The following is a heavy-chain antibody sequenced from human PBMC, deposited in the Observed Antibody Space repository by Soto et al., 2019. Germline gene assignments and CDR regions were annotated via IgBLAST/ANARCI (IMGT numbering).Heavy chain of an antibody. CDR1: GGSISSYY. V-gene: IGHV4-59*01. D-gene: IGHD4-4*01. J-gene: IGHJ6*02. CDR3: ARQYSNYVFYYYGMDV. Sequence: SETLSLTCTVSGGSISSYYWSWIRQPPGKGLEWIGYIYYSGSTNYNPSLKSRVTISVDTSKNQFSLKMSSVTAADTAVYYCARQYSNYVFYYYGMDVWGQGTTVTVSS. CDR2: IYYSGST.